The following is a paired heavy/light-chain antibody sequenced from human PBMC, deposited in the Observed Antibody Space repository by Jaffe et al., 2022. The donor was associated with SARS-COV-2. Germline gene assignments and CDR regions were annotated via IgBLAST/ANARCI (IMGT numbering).Light chain of an antibody. J-gene: IGLJ3*02. V-gene: IGLV1-44*01. CDR3: AAWDDSLKGL. CDR2: YNN. CDR1: RSNIGINT. Sequence: QSVLTQPPSASGTPGQRVTISCSGSRSNIGINTVNWYQQLPGTAPKLLIYYNNQRPSGVPDRFSGSKSGTSASLAISGLQSEDEADYYCAAWDDSLKGLFGGGTKLTVL.
Heavy chain of an antibody. J-gene: IGHJ2*01. V-gene: IGHV1-2*02. CDR3: ARESVVVVAAKGVWYFDL. CDR1: GYTFTGYY. D-gene: IGHD2-15*01. Sequence: QVQVVQSGAEVKKPGASVKVSCKASGYTFTGYYMHWVRQAPGQGLEWMGWINPNSGGTNYAQKFQGRVTMTRDTSISTAYMELSRLRSDDTAVYYCARESVVVVAAKGVWYFDLWGRGTLVTVSS. CDR2: INPNSGGT.